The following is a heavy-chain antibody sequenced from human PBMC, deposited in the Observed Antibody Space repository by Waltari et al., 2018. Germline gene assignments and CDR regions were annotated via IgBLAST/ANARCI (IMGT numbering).Heavy chain of an antibody. D-gene: IGHD2-21*02. CDR2: VIPIFGTA. Sequence: QVQLVQSGAEVKKPGSSVKVSCKASGGTFSSYAISWVRQAPGQGLEWMGGVIPIFGTANYAQKFQGRVTITADESTSTAYMELSSLRSEDTAVYYCARRAYCGGDCAEDYFDYWGQGTLVTVSS. J-gene: IGHJ4*02. CDR3: ARRAYCGGDCAEDYFDY. V-gene: IGHV1-69*01. CDR1: GGTFSSYA.